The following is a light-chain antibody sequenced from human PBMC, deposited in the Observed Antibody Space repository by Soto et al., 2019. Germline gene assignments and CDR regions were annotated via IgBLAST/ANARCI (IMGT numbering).Light chain of an antibody. CDR1: QDITSY. J-gene: IGKJ3*01. Sequence: DIQMTQSPSSLSASVGDRVTITCQASQDITSYLNWYQHKPGRAPKLLIYDVCILEEGVPPRFSGSGSGTDFTLTISSLQPEDVATYYCQHCDYLPIFGPGTTVDFK. V-gene: IGKV1-33*01. CDR3: QHCDYLPI. CDR2: DVC.